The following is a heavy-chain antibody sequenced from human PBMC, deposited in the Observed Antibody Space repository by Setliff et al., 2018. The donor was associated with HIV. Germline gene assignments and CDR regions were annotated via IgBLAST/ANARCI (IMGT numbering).Heavy chain of an antibody. CDR3: ARFGGTYSSNYFDF. Sequence: PSETLSLTCTVSGGSISGHYWSWIRQPPGKGLEWIGNIFYSGSTNNNPSLKSRVSISVDTSKNQFSLKLRSVTAADTAVYYCARFGGTYSSNYFDFWGQGTLVTVSS. CDR2: IFYSGST. CDR1: GGSISGHY. V-gene: IGHV4-59*11. J-gene: IGHJ4*02. D-gene: IGHD1-26*01.